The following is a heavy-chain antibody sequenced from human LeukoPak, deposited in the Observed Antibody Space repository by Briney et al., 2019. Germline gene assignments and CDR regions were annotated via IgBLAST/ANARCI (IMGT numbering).Heavy chain of an antibody. CDR3: AREPPYCSGGSCYSGRPSRDWFDP. V-gene: IGHV4-59*01. CDR2: IYYSGST. Sequence: PSETLSLTCTVSGGSISSYYWSWIRQPPGKGLEWIGYIYYSGSTNYNPSLKSRVTISVDTSKNQFSLKLSSVTAADTAVYYCAREPPYCSGGSCYSGRPSRDWFDPWGQGTLVTVSS. J-gene: IGHJ5*02. CDR1: GGSISSYY. D-gene: IGHD2-15*01.